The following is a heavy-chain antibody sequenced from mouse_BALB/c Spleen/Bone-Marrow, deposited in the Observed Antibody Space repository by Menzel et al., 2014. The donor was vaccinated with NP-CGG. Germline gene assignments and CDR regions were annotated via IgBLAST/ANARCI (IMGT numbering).Heavy chain of an antibody. CDR2: ILPGSGST. J-gene: IGHJ3*01. Sequence: VNVVESGAELMKPGASVKISCKATGYTFSSYWIEWVKQRPGHGLEWIGEILPGSGSTNYNEKFKGKATFTADTSSNTAYMQLSSLTSEDSAVYYCASFYGRFAYWGQGTLVTVSA. CDR3: ASFYGRFAY. D-gene: IGHD1-1*02. CDR1: GYTFSSYW. V-gene: IGHV1-9*01.